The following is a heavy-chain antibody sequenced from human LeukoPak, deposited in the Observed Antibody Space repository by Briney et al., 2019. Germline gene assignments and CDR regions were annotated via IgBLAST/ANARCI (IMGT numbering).Heavy chain of an antibody. J-gene: IGHJ4*02. CDR2: IRYDESDK. CDR3: DTYYYASGNYYNYIYY. V-gene: IGHV3-30*02. CDR1: GFTFSRYG. Sequence: GGSLRLSCAASGFTFSRYGMHWVRQAPGKGLEWVAFIRYDESDKKYKDSVKGRFTVSKDNPKNTVSLQMHSLRVEDTAVYFCDTYYYASGNYYNYIYYWGQGALVTVSS. D-gene: IGHD3-10*01.